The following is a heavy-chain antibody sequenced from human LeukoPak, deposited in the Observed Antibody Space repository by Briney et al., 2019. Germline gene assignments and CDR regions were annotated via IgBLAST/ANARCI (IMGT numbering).Heavy chain of an antibody. CDR2: ISRSGSNI. V-gene: IGHV3-48*03. CDR1: GFTFSSYE. Sequence: PGGSLRLSCAASGFTFSSYEMNWVRQAPGKGLEWVSYISRSGSNIDYADSVKGRFTMSRDNAKNSLYLQMNSLRADDTAIYYCAREGSNSGFFDWGQGTLVTVSS. CDR3: AREGSNSGFFD. D-gene: IGHD3-22*01. J-gene: IGHJ4*02.